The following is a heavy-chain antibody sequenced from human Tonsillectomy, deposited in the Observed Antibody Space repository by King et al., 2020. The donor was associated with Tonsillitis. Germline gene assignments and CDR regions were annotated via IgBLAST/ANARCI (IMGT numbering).Heavy chain of an antibody. CDR1: GGSIRSSTW. D-gene: IGHD3-10*01. CDR3: ARAWYGDLSPFDY. V-gene: IGHV4-4*02. CDR2: IFHSGTT. Sequence: QLQESGPGLVKPSGTLSLTCTVSGGSIRSSTWWSWVRQPPGKGLEWIGDIFHSGTTNYNPSLKSRVTISVDKSKNQFSLRLSSVTAADTAVYYCARAWYGDLSPFDYWGQGTLVTVSS. J-gene: IGHJ4*02.